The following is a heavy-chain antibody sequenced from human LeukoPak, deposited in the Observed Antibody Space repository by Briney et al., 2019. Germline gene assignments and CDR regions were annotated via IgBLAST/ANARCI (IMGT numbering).Heavy chain of an antibody. CDR2: ITGRGGST. V-gene: IGHV3-23*01. CDR1: GFTFTTYA. J-gene: IGHJ4*02. Sequence: GGSLRHSCGPSGFTFTTYAMTWVGPAPRKGLEWVSSITGRGGSTYYGDSVKGRFTISRDNAKNSLYLQINSLRAEDTAVYYCARARGGYCSSTSCKIYYFDYWGQGTLVTVSS. D-gene: IGHD2-2*01. CDR3: ARARGGYCSSTSCKIYYFDY.